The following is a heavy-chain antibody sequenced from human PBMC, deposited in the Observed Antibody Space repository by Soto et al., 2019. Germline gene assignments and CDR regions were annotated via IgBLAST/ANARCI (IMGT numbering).Heavy chain of an antibody. V-gene: IGHV1-18*01. CDR1: GYTFTSYG. CDR2: ISTHNGYT. J-gene: IGHJ5*02. CDR3: ARSTMIVVAPRLGP. Sequence: VASVKVSFKASGYTFTSYGISWVRQAPGQGPEWMGWISTHNGYTNYAQKFQARVTMTTDTSTATAYMELRSLKSDDTAVYYCARSTMIVVAPRLGPWGQGTLVTVSS. D-gene: IGHD3-22*01.